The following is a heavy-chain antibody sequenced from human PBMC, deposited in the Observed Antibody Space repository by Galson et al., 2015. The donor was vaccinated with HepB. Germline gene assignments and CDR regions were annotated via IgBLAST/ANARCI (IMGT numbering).Heavy chain of an antibody. Sequence: SLRLSCATSGFTFGDYAMHWVRQAPGKGLEWVSGIGWNSGHSAYLDSVKGRFTISRDNAKNSLYLQLNSLTSEDTALYFCVKDVDPFLGVAAAGWFENWGQGTPVTVSS. CDR3: VKDVDPFLGVAAAGWFEN. CDR2: IGWNSGHS. D-gene: IGHD6-13*01. CDR1: GFTFGDYA. J-gene: IGHJ4*02. V-gene: IGHV3-9*01.